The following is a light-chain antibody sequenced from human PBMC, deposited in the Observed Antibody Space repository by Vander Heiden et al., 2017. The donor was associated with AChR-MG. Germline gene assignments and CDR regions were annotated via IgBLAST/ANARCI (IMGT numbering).Light chain of an antibody. CDR3: QQYNSYTLT. Sequence: DIQMTPSPSTLSASVGDRVTITCRASQSISSWLAWYQQKPGKAPKLLIYKASSLESGVPSRCSGSGSGTEFTLTISSLQPDDFATYYCQQYNSYTLTFGGGTKVEIK. V-gene: IGKV1-5*03. CDR1: QSISSW. J-gene: IGKJ4*01. CDR2: KAS.